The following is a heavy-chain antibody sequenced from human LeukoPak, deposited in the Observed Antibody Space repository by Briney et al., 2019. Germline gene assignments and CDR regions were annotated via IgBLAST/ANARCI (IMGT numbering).Heavy chain of an antibody. CDR2: FDPEDGET. J-gene: IGHJ4*02. CDR1: GYTLTELS. CDR3: ATGPITMVRGVTRDY. D-gene: IGHD3-10*01. Sequence: ASVKVSCKVSGYTLTELSMHWVRQAPGKGLEWMGGFDPEDGETIYAQKFQGRVTMTEDTSTDTAYMELSSLRSEDTAVYYCATGPITMVRGVTRDYWGQGTLVTVSS. V-gene: IGHV1-24*01.